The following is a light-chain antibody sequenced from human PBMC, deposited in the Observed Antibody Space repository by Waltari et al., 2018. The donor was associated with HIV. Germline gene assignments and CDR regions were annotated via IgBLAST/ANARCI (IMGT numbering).Light chain of an antibody. CDR2: EVN. CDR1: SSDIGAYKH. Sequence: QSALTQPASVSGSRGQSITISCTGTSSDIGAYKHVSWYQHHPVKAPKLMIYEVNSRPSGISSRFSGSKSGNTASLTISGLQAEDEADYYCCSYAGTYIVFGTGTEVTVL. CDR3: CSYAGTYIV. J-gene: IGLJ1*01. V-gene: IGLV2-14*01.